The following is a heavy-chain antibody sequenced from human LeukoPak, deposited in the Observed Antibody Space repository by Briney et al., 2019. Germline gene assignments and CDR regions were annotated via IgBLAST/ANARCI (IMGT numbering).Heavy chain of an antibody. D-gene: IGHD3-3*01. J-gene: IGHJ4*02. Sequence: GGSLRLSCAASGFTVSSNYMSWVRQAPGKGLEWVSVIYSGGSTYYADSVKGRFTISRDNSKNTLYLQMNSLRAEDTAVYYCARGGYYDFWSGYEHFDYWGQGTLVTVSS. CDR3: ARGGYYDFWSGYEHFDY. CDR2: IYSGGST. V-gene: IGHV3-53*01. CDR1: GFTVSSNY.